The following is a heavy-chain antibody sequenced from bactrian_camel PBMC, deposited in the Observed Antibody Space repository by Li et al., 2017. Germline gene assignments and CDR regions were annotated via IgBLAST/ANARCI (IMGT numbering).Heavy chain of an antibody. CDR1: GYTYRRYC. CDR2: LDSEGNM. CDR3: MAVSGY. D-gene: IGHD7*01. Sequence: HVQLVESGGGSVKAGETLRLSCEASGYTYRRYCMGWFRQVPGKEREGVAFLDSEGNMNVTTSVNGRFRISLDDAKNTVYLQMNSLKPEDTAVYFCMAVSGYWGQGTQVTVS. J-gene: IGHJ6*01. V-gene: IGHV3S9*01.